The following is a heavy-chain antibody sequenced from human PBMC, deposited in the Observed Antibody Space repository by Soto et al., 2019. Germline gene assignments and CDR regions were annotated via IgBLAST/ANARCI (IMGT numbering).Heavy chain of an antibody. CDR1: GGSFSGYY. CDR2: INHSGST. Sequence: SETLSLTCAVYGGSFSGYYWSWIRQPPGKGLEWIGEINHSGSTNYNPSLKSRVTISVDTSKNQFSLKLSSVTAADTAVYYCARVGHPGPFLEWLPNNYPMFDYWGQGTLVTVSS. V-gene: IGHV4-34*01. CDR3: ARVGHPGPFLEWLPNNYPMFDY. J-gene: IGHJ4*02. D-gene: IGHD3-3*01.